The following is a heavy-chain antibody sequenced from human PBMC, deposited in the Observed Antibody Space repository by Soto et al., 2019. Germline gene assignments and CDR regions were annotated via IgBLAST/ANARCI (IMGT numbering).Heavy chain of an antibody. CDR3: AKAQTEYSSSSSYYYYGMDV. CDR1: GFTFDDYT. Sequence: GGSLSLSCSASGFTFDDYTMHWVRQAPGKGLEWVSLISWDGGSTYYADSVKGRFTISRDNSKNSLYLQMNSLRTEDTALYYCAKAQTEYSSSSSYYYYGMDVWGQGTTVTV. J-gene: IGHJ6*02. CDR2: ISWDGGST. D-gene: IGHD6-6*01. V-gene: IGHV3-43*01.